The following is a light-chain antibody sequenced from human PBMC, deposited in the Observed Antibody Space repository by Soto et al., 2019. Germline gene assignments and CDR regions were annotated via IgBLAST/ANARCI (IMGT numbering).Light chain of an antibody. CDR2: AAS. V-gene: IGKV1-12*01. CDR1: QGITRW. J-gene: IGKJ5*01. CDR3: QQANTFPVT. Sequence: DIQMTQSPSSVSASVGDRVTITCRASQGITRWLAWYQQKPGKAPKLLIYAASSLQSGVPSRFSGSESGTDFTLTISSLQPEDFATYYCQQANTFPVTFCQGTRLDIK.